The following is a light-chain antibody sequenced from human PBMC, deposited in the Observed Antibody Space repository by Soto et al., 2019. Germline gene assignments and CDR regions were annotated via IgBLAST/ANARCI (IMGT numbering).Light chain of an antibody. CDR3: QQYDTSPPLYT. CDR2: ATS. CDR1: QSVSSN. Sequence: EIVMTQSPATLSVSLGERATLSCRASQSVSSNLAWYQLKPGQAPRLLIYATSSRAAGVPDRFSGSGSGTDFTLTISRLEPEDFAVYYCQQYDTSPPLYTFGQGTKLDIK. V-gene: IGKV3D-15*01. J-gene: IGKJ2*01.